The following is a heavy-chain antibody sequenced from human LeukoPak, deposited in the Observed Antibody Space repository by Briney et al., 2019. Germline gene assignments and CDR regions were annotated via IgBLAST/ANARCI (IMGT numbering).Heavy chain of an antibody. D-gene: IGHD2-2*02. CDR2: ITYDGSNK. CDR3: ARTSVAAAISPYYFDY. Sequence: GGSLRLSCAASGFSFKDYNMHWVRQAPGKGLEWVAVITYDGSNKYYTDSVKGRFTISRDNAKNSLYLQMASLRAEDTAVYYCARTSVAAAISPYYFDYWGQGTLVTVSS. CDR1: GFSFKDYN. V-gene: IGHV3-30*03. J-gene: IGHJ4*02.